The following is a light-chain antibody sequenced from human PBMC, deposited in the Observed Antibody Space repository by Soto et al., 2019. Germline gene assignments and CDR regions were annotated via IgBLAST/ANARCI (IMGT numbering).Light chain of an antibody. CDR3: QQYNSYSRT. CDR2: DAS. CDR1: QSISRL. J-gene: IGKJ1*01. Sequence: DIQMTQSPSTLSASVGDRVTITCRASQSISRLLAWYQQKPGKAPKLLIYDASSLESGVPSRFSGSGSGTEFTLSISSLQPDDFATYYCQQYNSYSRTFGQGTKVEIK. V-gene: IGKV1-5*01.